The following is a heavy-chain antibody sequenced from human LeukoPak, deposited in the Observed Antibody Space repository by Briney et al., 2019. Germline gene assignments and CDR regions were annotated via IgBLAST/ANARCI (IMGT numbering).Heavy chain of an antibody. D-gene: IGHD2-15*01. CDR1: GYTFTGYY. Sequence: ASVKVSCKASGYTFTGYYMHWVRQAPGQGLEWMGWINPNSGGTNYAQKFQGRVTMTRDTSISIAYMELSRLRSDDTAVYYCASGSSYCSGGSCYSDYYYYGMDVWGQGTTVTVSS. J-gene: IGHJ6*02. CDR3: ASGSSYCSGGSCYSDYYYYGMDV. CDR2: INPNSGGT. V-gene: IGHV1-2*02.